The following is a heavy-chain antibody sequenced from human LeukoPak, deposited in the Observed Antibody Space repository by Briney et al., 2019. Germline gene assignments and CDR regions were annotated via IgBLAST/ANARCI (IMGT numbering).Heavy chain of an antibody. J-gene: IGHJ4*02. CDR2: ISGSSSYI. Sequence: GGSLRLSCAASGFTFSSYSMNWVRQAPGKGLEWDSSISGSSSYIYYADSVKGRFTISRDNAKNSLYLQMNSLRAEDTAVYYCARDPFELGWGQGTLVTVSS. CDR1: GFTFSSYS. V-gene: IGHV3-21*01. D-gene: IGHD2/OR15-2a*01. CDR3: ARDPFELG.